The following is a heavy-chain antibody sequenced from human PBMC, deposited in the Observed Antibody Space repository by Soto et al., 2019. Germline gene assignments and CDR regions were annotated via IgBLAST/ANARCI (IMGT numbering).Heavy chain of an antibody. CDR1: GGTFSSYA. CDR2: IIPIFGTA. J-gene: IGHJ5*02. CDR3: ARDLHEVGASLISNWFDP. Sequence: GASAKVSCKASGGTFSSYAISWVRQAPGQGLEWMGGIIPIFGTANYAQKFQGRVTITADKSTSTAYMELSSLRSEDTAVYYCARDLHEVGASLISNWFDPWGQGTLVTVSS. D-gene: IGHD1-26*01. V-gene: IGHV1-69*06.